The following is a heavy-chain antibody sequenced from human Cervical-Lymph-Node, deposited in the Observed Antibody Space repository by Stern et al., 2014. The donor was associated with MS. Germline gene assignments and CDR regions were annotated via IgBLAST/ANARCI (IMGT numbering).Heavy chain of an antibody. J-gene: IGHJ4*02. Sequence: QVQLQESSPGLVKPSETLSLTCTVSGVSISNYYWNWIRQSPGKGLEWIGSAYYSGGTNYNPSLKSRVTISVDTSKNQFPLNLHSVTAADTAVYYCARDLSDWGQGTLVTVSS. D-gene: IGHD2/OR15-2a*01. CDR1: GVSISNYY. CDR3: ARDLSD. V-gene: IGHV4-59*01. CDR2: AYYSGGT.